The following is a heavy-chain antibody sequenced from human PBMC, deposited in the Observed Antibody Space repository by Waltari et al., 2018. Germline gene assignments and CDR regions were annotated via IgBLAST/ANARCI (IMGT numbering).Heavy chain of an antibody. V-gene: IGHV3-23*01. CDR2: MSGSGGST. CDR1: GFTFSSFA. D-gene: IGHD6-13*01. J-gene: IGHJ6*03. Sequence: EVQLLESGGGLVQPGGSLRLSCAASGFTFSSFAMSWVRQAPGKGLEWVSSMSGSGGSTYYADSVKGLFTIARDNSKNTLYLQMNSLRAEDTAVYYCAKGAEPSSMRNYYYYYMDVWGKGTTVTVSS. CDR3: AKGAEPSSMRNYYYYYMDV.